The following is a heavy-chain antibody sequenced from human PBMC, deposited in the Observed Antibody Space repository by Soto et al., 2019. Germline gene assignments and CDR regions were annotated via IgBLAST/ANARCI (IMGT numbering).Heavy chain of an antibody. Sequence: GASVKVSCKASGYTFSSYAMHWVRQAPGQRLGWMGWINAGYGNTKSSQKFQDRVTISRDTSASTAYMELTSLRSEDTAVYYCARDESPVVVVAATFDPWGQGTLVTVSS. CDR1: GYTFSSYA. J-gene: IGHJ5*02. CDR2: INAGYGNT. D-gene: IGHD2-15*01. V-gene: IGHV1-3*01. CDR3: ARDESPVVVVAATFDP.